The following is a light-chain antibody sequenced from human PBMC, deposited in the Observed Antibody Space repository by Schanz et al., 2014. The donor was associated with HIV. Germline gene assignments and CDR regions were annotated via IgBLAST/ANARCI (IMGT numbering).Light chain of an antibody. CDR2: GAS. CDR1: QSVNSNF. V-gene: IGKV3-20*01. CDR3: QQYGSLPWT. J-gene: IGKJ1*01. Sequence: EIVLTQSPGTLSLSPGERATLSCRASQSVNSNFLGWYQQKPGQAPRLLIFGASNRATGIPDRFSGSESGTDFTLTISRVEPEDYAVYYCQQYGSLPWTFGQGTKVEVK.